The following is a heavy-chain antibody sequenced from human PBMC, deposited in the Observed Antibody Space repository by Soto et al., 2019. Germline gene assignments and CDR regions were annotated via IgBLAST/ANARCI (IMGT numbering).Heavy chain of an antibody. J-gene: IGHJ5*01. D-gene: IGHD3-10*01. CDR3: AKDFGAWSDS. CDR1: GFAFSTYG. Sequence: GGSLRLSCASSGFAFSTYGMHWFRQAPGKGLEWVALISYDGADFYYADSVKGRFTISRDNSKHTLSLQMDGLRDEDTGVYYCAKDFGAWSDSWGQGTLVTVSS. CDR2: ISYDGADF. V-gene: IGHV3-30*18.